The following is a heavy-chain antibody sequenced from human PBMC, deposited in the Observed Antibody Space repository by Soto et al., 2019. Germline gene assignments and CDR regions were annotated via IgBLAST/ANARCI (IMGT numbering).Heavy chain of an antibody. D-gene: IGHD2-8*01. V-gene: IGHV3-66*01. Sequence: GGSLRLSCAASGFTVSSNYMSWVRQAPGKGLEWVSVIYSGGSTYYADSVKGRFTISRDNSKNTLYLQMNSLRAEDTAVYYCARDYPSCTNGVCSFRLYWGQGTLVTVSS. CDR1: GFTVSSNY. CDR3: ARDYPSCTNGVCSFRLY. CDR2: IYSGGST. J-gene: IGHJ4*02.